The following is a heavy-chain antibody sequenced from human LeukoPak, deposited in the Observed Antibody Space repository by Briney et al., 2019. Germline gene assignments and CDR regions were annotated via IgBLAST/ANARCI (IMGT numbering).Heavy chain of an antibody. CDR1: GFMFSKSW. CDR3: AKDGAWLRFDD. Sequence: PGGSLRLSCAASGFMFSKSWMHWVRQVPGKGLVWVARIYNDGSTTNYADSVKGRFTISRDDSKNTLYLQMKNLRADDTAVYYCAKDGAWLRFDDWGQGILVSVSS. J-gene: IGHJ4*02. CDR2: IYNDGSTT. D-gene: IGHD5-12*01. V-gene: IGHV3-74*01.